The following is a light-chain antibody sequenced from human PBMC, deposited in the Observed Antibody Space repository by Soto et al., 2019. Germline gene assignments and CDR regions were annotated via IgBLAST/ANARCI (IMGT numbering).Light chain of an antibody. CDR3: LQASKFPLT. CDR1: QNINSW. CDR2: TSS. J-gene: IGKJ4*01. Sequence: DVQMTQSPSYVSASVGDRVTVTCRASQNINSWLAWYQQKPGKTPQLLIYTSSKFQSGVSSRFSGSGSGTDFTLTISSLQPEDSATYYCLQASKFPLTFGGGTKVDIK. V-gene: IGKV1D-12*01.